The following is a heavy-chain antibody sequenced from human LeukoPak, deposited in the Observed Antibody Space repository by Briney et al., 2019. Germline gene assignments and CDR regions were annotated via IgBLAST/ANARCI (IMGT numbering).Heavy chain of an antibody. D-gene: IGHD5-24*01. CDR2: GGGT. Sequence: GGGTYYADSVKGRFTISRDISRNTLYLQMNSLRAEDTAVYYCAKNTKEMATILPVFGYWGQGTLVTVSS. CDR3: AKNTKEMATILPVFGY. J-gene: IGHJ4*02. V-gene: IGHV3-NL1*01.